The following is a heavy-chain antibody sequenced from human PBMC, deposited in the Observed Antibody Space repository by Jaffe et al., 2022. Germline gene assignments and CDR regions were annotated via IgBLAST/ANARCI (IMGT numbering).Heavy chain of an antibody. D-gene: IGHD3-9*01. CDR2: MNPNSGNT. CDR1: GYTFTSYD. V-gene: IGHV1-8*01. Sequence: QVQLVQSGAEVKKPGASVKVSCKASGYTFTSYDINWVRQATGQGLEWMGWMNPNSGNTGYAQKFQGRVTMTRNTSISTAYMELSSLRSEDTAVYYCARGPGVYYDILTGYYYYYYYYMDVWGKGTTVTVSS. CDR3: ARGPGVYYDILTGYYYYYYYYMDV. J-gene: IGHJ6*03.